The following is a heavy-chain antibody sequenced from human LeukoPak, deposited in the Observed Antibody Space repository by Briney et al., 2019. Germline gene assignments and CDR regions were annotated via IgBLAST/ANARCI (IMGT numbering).Heavy chain of an antibody. Sequence: SETLSLTCAVYGGSFSGYYWSWIRQPPGKGLEWIGEINHSGSTNYNPSLKSRVTISVDTSKNQISLKLSSVTAADTAVYYCARWYCTSTTCYVDQWGQGTLVTVSS. J-gene: IGHJ4*02. CDR2: INHSGST. CDR1: GGSFSGYY. CDR3: ARWYCTSTTCYVDQ. V-gene: IGHV4-34*01. D-gene: IGHD2-2*01.